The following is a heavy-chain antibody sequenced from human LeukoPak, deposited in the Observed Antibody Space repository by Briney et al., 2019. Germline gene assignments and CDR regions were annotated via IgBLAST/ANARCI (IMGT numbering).Heavy chain of an antibody. CDR2: IKQDGSEK. CDR3: ARDATYYGSGSSDWFDP. J-gene: IGHJ5*02. D-gene: IGHD3-10*01. CDR1: GFTFSNYA. V-gene: IGHV3-7*01. Sequence: GGSLRLSCAASGFTFSNYAMSWVRQAPGKGLEWVAHIKQDGSEKYYVDSVKGRFTISRDNAKNSLYLQMNSLRAEDTAVYYCARDATYYGSGSSDWFDPWGQGTLVTVSS.